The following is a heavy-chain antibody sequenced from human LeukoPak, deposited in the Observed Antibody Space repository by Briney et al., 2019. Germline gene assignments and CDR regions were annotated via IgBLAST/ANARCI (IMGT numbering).Heavy chain of an antibody. CDR2: IYPGDSDT. V-gene: IGHV5-51*01. J-gene: IGHJ4*02. CDR3: ARHEDYGGTVDY. D-gene: IGHD4-23*01. Sequence: GESLRISCKGSRYSFTNYWIIWVRQMPGKGLEWMGIIYPGDSDTRYSPSFQGQVTISADKSISTAYLQWSSLKASDTAMYYCARHEDYGGTVDYWGQGTLVTVSS. CDR1: RYSFTNYW.